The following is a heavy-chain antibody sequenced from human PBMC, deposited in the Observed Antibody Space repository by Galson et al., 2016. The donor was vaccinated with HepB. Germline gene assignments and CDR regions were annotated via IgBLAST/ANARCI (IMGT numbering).Heavy chain of an antibody. Sequence: SLRLSCAASGFTVSSNYMSWVRQAPGKGLEWVSVIYSGGSTYYADSVKGRFTISRDNAKNSLYLQMNNLRAEDTAVYYCARADDYGEYYFDYWGQGTLVTVSS. D-gene: IGHD4-17*01. J-gene: IGHJ4*02. V-gene: IGHV3-53*01. CDR1: GFTVSSNY. CDR2: IYSGGST. CDR3: ARADDYGEYYFDY.